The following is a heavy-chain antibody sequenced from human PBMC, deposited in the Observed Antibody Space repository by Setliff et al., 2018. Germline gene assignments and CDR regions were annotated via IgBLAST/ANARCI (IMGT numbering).Heavy chain of an antibody. V-gene: IGHV3-21*01. Sequence: GGSLRLSCAASGFTFSSYSMNWVRQAPGKGLEWVSSISSSSSYIYYADSVKGRFTISRDNAKNSLYLQMNSLRAEDTAVYYCARDRTAMVTHYGMYVWGQGTTVTVSS. CDR2: ISSSSSYI. D-gene: IGHD5-18*01. CDR1: GFTFSSYS. J-gene: IGHJ6*02. CDR3: ARDRTAMVTHYGMYV.